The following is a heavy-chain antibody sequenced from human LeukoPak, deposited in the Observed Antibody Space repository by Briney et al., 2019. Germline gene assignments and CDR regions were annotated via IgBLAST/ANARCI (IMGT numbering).Heavy chain of an antibody. D-gene: IGHD4-23*01. CDR3: AACYGGKSVGAFDI. J-gene: IGHJ3*02. CDR2: IGTSDDT. Sequence: PGGSLRLSCAASGFTFSSYDMHWVRQVTGEGLEWVSAIGTSDDTYYGGSVRARFTISRENAKNSLYLQMNSLRAGDTAVYYCAACYGGKSVGAFDIWGPGTMVTVSS. V-gene: IGHV3-13*04. CDR1: GFTFSSYD.